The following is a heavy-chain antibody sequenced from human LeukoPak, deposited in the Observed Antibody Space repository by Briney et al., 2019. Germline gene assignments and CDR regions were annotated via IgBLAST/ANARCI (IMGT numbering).Heavy chain of an antibody. CDR1: GYTFTDYY. J-gene: IGHJ4*02. V-gene: IGHV1-2*02. D-gene: IGHD6-13*01. CDR3: ARGRNIAVGGTSLVAH. CDR2: INPNNGDT. Sequence: GPSVKVSCKASGYTFTDYYMHWVRQAPGQGLEWMGWINPNNGDTSYAQKFQGRVTMTRDTSISTAYMELSSLRSDDTAVYYCARGRNIAVGGTSLVAHWGQGTLVTVSS.